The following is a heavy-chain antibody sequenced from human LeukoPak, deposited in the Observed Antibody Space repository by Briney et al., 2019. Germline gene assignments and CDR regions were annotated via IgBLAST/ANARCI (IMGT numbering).Heavy chain of an antibody. CDR1: DDSIRSSAYY. J-gene: IGHJ4*02. CDR2: IYYSGST. V-gene: IGHV4-39*01. D-gene: IGHD2-2*03. CDR3: ARHGSTDYFDY. Sequence: SETLSLTCAVSDDSIRSSAYYWGWIRQPPGKGLEWIGSIYYSGSTYYNPSLKSRVTISIDTSKNQFSLKLSSVTAADTAVYYCARHGSTDYFDYWGQGTLVTVSS.